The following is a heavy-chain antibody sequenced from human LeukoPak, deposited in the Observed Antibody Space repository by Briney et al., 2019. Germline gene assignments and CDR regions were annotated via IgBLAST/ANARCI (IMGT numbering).Heavy chain of an antibody. Sequence: GGSLRLSCAASGFTFSNYAMSWVRQAPGKGLEWVSAISGTGGITDYADSVKGRFTISRDNSKNTLYLQMNSLRAEDTAVYYCAKVGSLYYDSSGYCDYWGQGTLVTVSS. J-gene: IGHJ4*02. V-gene: IGHV3-23*01. D-gene: IGHD3-22*01. CDR2: ISGTGGIT. CDR3: AKVGSLYYDSSGYCDY. CDR1: GFTFSNYA.